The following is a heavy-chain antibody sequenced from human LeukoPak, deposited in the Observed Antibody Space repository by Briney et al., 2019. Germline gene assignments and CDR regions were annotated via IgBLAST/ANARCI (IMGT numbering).Heavy chain of an antibody. Sequence: GEYLKISCKASGDTFTNYWIAWVRQMRGKGLEWMGIIYPGDSDTRYSPSVEGQVTISVDKSISTAFMQWSSLKASDTAMYYCARGGVFSSSWFAYFDYWGQGTLVTVSS. CDR3: ARGGVFSSSWFAYFDY. CDR1: GDTFTNYW. J-gene: IGHJ4*02. CDR2: IYPGDSDT. V-gene: IGHV5-51*01. D-gene: IGHD6-13*01.